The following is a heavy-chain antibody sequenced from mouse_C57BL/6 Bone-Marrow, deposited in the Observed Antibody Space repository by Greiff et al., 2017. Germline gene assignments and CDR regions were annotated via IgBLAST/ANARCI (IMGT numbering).Heavy chain of an antibody. J-gene: IGHJ1*03. Sequence: EVQLQQSGAELVRPGASVKLSCTASGFNIKDDYMHWVKQRPEQGLEWIGWIDPENGDTEYASKVQGKATITADTSSNTAYLQLSILTSEDTAVYYCTTITTVVYWYFDVWGTGTTVTVSS. CDR1: GFNIKDDY. CDR3: TTITTVVYWYFDV. CDR2: IDPENGDT. D-gene: IGHD1-1*01. V-gene: IGHV14-4*01.